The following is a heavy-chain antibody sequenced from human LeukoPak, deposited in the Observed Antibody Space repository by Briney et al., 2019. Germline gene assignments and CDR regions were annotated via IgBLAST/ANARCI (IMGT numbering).Heavy chain of an antibody. J-gene: IGHJ5*02. CDR1: GGSISSYY. CDR3: ARYSRVLRFFGWFDP. V-gene: IGHV4-4*07. Sequence: KPSETLSLTCTVSGGSISSYYWSWIRQPAGKGLEWIGRIYTSGSTNYNPSLKSRVTMSVDTSKNQFSLKLSSVTAADTAVYYCARYSRVLRFFGWFDPWGQGTLVTVSS. CDR2: IYTSGST. D-gene: IGHD3-3*01.